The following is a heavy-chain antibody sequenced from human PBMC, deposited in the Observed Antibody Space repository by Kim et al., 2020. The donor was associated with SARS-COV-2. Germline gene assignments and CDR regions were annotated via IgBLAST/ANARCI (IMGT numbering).Heavy chain of an antibody. CDR1: GFTFSTYW. Sequence: GGSLRLSCAASGFTFSTYWMYWVRQAPGKGLVWVSRINSDASSTNYADSVKGRFTISRDNSKNTLYLQMNSLRAEDTAVYYCARPSSTNCRCYFMDVWGKGRTFTVSS. J-gene: IGHJ6*03. D-gene: IGHD2-2*01. CDR3: ARPSSTNCRCYFMDV. V-gene: IGHV3-74*01. CDR2: INSDASST.